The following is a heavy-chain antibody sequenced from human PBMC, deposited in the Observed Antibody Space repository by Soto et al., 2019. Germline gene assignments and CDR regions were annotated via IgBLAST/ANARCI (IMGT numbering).Heavy chain of an antibody. V-gene: IGHV3-30-3*01. CDR3: ARGGNGSYNWNYLFDY. Sequence: GGSLRLSCAASEFTFSKYAMHWVRQAPGKGLEWVAVISYEGSNKYSADSVKGRFTISRDNSKNTLYLQMNSLRPEDTAVYYCARGGNGSYNWNYLFDYWGPGTLVTVSS. D-gene: IGHD1-7*01. CDR2: ISYEGSNK. J-gene: IGHJ4*02. CDR1: EFTFSKYA.